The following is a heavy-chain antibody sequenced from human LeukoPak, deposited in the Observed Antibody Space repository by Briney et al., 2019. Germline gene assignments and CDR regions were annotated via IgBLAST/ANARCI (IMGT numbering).Heavy chain of an antibody. CDR3: ARHEFASPFDS. CDR2: INHSGST. J-gene: IGHJ4*02. CDR1: GGSFSGYY. D-gene: IGHD2-21*01. Sequence: SETLSLTCAVYGGSFSGYYWSWIRQPPGKGLEWIGEINHSGSTDYNPSLKSRVTISLDTSKNQFSLNLSSVTAADTAVYYCARHEFASPFDSWGQGTLVTVSS. V-gene: IGHV4-34*01.